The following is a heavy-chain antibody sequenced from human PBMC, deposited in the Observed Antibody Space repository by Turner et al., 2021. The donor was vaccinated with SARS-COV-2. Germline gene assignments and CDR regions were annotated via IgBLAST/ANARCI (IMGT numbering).Heavy chain of an antibody. J-gene: IGHJ6*02. D-gene: IGHD3-9*01. CDR1: GGSCSGYE. V-gene: IGHV4-34*01. Sequence: QVQLQQWGSGLLKPSETLSLTCAIYGGSCSGYEWTWIRQPPGKGLEWIGQMNLRRTNDSNPSLKSRVTLSGDRAKNQFSLNLTSVTAADTAVYYCAKLGGTRAGKYYFDKDVWGQGTTVTVSS. CDR3: AKLGGTRAGKYYFDKDV. CDR2: MNLRRTN.